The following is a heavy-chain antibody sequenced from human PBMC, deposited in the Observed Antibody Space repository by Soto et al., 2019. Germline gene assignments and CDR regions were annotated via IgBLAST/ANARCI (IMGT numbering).Heavy chain of an antibody. J-gene: IGHJ6*04. D-gene: IGHD6-13*01. Sequence: QVQLVQSGAEVKKPGASVKVSCKASGYTFTSYDINWVRQATGQGLEWMGWMNPNSGNTGYAQKFPGRVTMTRNTSISTAYSELSSLRSEDTAVYYCARRGYSSSWYYYYYYGMDVWGKGTTVTVSS. CDR3: ARRGYSSSWYYYYYYGMDV. CDR1: GYTFTSYD. V-gene: IGHV1-8*01. CDR2: MNPNSGNT.